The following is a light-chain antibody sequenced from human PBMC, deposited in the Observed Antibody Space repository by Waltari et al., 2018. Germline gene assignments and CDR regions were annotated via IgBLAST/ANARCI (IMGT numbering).Light chain of an antibody. CDR3: QQSYTTPT. CDR2: GAS. J-gene: IGKJ1*01. V-gene: IGKV1-39*01. CDR1: QTIPTS. Sequence: DIQMTQSPSSLSASVGDRVTLTCRASQTIPTSLNSYQQKPGHAPEVLIYGASILQIGVPSRFSGSGAGTDFTLTISSLQPEDFATYYCQQSYTTPTFGQGTKVEIK.